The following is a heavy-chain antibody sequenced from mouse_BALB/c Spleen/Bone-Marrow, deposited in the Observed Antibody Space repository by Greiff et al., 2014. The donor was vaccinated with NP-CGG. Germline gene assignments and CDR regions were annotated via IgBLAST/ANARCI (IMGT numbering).Heavy chain of an antibody. Sequence: VQLQQSGPGLVQPSQSLSITCTVSGFSLNSYGVHWVRQSPVKGLEWLGVIWSGGSTDYNAAFISRLSISKDNSKSQVFFKINSLQPNDTAIYYCVRKGSFGNYVMDYWGQGTSVTVSS. J-gene: IGHJ4*01. V-gene: IGHV2-2*02. CDR2: IWSGGST. CDR1: GFSLNSYG. D-gene: IGHD1-1*02. CDR3: VRKGSFGNYVMDY.